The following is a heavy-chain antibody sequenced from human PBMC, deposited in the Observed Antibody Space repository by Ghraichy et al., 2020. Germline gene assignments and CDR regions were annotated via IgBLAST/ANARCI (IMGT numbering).Heavy chain of an antibody. J-gene: IGHJ4*02. Sequence: GGSLRLSCAASGFNFTNAWMTWVRQTPGKGLEWVGRVKSKTDGGTTDYVAPVKGRFTISRDDSTNTVYLQMNSLKTEDTAVYYCTTGVAASGITRVSHWGQGTLVTVSS. V-gene: IGHV3-15*01. CDR1: GFNFTNAW. D-gene: IGHD6-13*01. CDR2: VKSKTDGGTT. CDR3: TTGVAASGITRVSH.